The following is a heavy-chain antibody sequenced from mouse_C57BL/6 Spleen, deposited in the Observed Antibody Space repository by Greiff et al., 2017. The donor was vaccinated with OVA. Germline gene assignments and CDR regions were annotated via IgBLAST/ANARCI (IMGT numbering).Heavy chain of an antibody. CDR1: GYTFTSYW. D-gene: IGHD1-1*01. CDR3: ARDGSSYGIAY. V-gene: IGHV1-64*01. Sequence: VQLQQPGAELVKPGASVKLSCKASGYTFTSYWMHWVKQRPGQGLEWIGMIHPNSGSTNYNEKFKSKATLTVDKSSSTAYMQLSSLTSEDSAVYYCARDGSSYGIAYWGQGTLVTVSA. J-gene: IGHJ3*01. CDR2: IHPNSGST.